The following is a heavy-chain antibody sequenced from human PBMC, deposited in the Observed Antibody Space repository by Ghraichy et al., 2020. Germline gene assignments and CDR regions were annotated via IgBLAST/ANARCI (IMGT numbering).Heavy chain of an antibody. Sequence: SETLSLTCAVYGGSFSGYYWSWIRQPPGKGLEWIGEINHSGSTNYNPSLKSRVTISVDTSKNQFSLKLSSVTAADTAVYYCARGDIVGATDAFDIWGQGTMVTVSS. CDR2: INHSGST. D-gene: IGHD1-26*01. CDR3: ARGDIVGATDAFDI. V-gene: IGHV4-34*01. CDR1: GGSFSGYY. J-gene: IGHJ3*02.